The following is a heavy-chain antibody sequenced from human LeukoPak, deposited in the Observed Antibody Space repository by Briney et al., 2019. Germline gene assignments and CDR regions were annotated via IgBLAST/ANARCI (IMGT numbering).Heavy chain of an antibody. D-gene: IGHD1-26*01. J-gene: IGHJ4*02. Sequence: PGGSLRLSCAASGFTFDDYGMSWVRQAPGKGLEWVSGINWNGGSTGYADSVKGRFTISRDNGKNSLYLQMNSLRAEDTALYYCAGGYSGSYRDFDYWGQGTLVTVSS. V-gene: IGHV3-20*04. CDR3: AGGYSGSYRDFDY. CDR1: GFTFDDYG. CDR2: INWNGGST.